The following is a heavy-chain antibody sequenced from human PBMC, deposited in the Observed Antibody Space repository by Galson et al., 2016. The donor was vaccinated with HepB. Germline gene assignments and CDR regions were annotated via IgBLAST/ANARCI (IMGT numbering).Heavy chain of an antibody. D-gene: IGHD3-10*01. CDR1: GFTFSDYT. V-gene: IGHV3-21*01. CDR3: ARDHYGSGSPVESHSGLDV. J-gene: IGHJ6*02. Sequence: SLRLSCAASGFTFSDYTMHWVRQAPGKGLEWVSSISFGGGDYIYYADSMKGRITISRHNAKRSLYLQMNTLRAEDTAVYYCARDHYGSGSPVESHSGLDVWGRGTTVIVSS. CDR2: ISFGGGDYI.